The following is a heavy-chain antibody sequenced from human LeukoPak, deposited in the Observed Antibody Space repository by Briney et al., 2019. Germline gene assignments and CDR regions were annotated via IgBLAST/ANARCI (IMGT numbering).Heavy chain of an antibody. J-gene: IGHJ5*02. V-gene: IGHV7-4-1*02. CDR2: INTNTGNP. Sequence: ASVKVSSKASGYTFTNYAINWVRQAPGQGLEWMGGINTNTGNPTYAQGFAGRFVFSLDTSVSTAYLQISSLKAEDTAVYYCARGRMNWFDPWGQGTLVTVSS. CDR3: ARGRMNWFDP. D-gene: IGHD3-10*01. CDR1: GYTFTNYA.